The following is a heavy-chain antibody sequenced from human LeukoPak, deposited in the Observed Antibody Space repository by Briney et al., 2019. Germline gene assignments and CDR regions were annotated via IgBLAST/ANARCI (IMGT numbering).Heavy chain of an antibody. CDR1: GGSISTYY. V-gene: IGHV4-59*01. J-gene: IGHJ5*02. Sequence: SETLSLTRTVSGGSISTYYWSWIRQPPGKGLEWIGYSYYGGSTSYNPSLKSRVTISIDTSKNQFSLKLSSVTAADTAVYYCARAGGEQQLVRWFDLWGQGTLVTVSS. D-gene: IGHD1-1*01. CDR3: ARAGGEQQLVRWFDL. CDR2: SYYGGST.